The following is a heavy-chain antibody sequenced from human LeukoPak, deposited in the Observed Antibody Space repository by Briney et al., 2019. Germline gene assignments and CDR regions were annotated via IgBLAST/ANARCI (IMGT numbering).Heavy chain of an antibody. D-gene: IGHD3-22*01. CDR3: ARYYDSTPFDY. J-gene: IGHJ4*02. Sequence: ASVKVSCKASGGTFSSYTISWVRQAPGQGLEWMGRIIPIFGTANYAQKFQGRVTITTDESTSTAYMELSSLRSEDTAVYYCARYYDSTPFDYWGQGTLVTVSS. CDR1: GGTFSSYT. V-gene: IGHV1-69*05. CDR2: IIPIFGTA.